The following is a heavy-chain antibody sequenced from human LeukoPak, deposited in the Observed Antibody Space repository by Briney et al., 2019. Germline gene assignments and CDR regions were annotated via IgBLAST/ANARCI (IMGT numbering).Heavy chain of an antibody. CDR1: GFTFSSYA. D-gene: IGHD3-22*01. CDR2: ISGSGGST. Sequence: GGSLRLSCAASGFTFSSYAMSWVRQAPGKGLEWVSAISGSGGSTYYADSVKGRFTISRDNSKNTLYLQMNSLRAEDTAVYYCAKDQLVYYYDSSGCFDYWGQGTLVTVSS. CDR3: AKDQLVYYYDSSGCFDY. V-gene: IGHV3-23*01. J-gene: IGHJ4*02.